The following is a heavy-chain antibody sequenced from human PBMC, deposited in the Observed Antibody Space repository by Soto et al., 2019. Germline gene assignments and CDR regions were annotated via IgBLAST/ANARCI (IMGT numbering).Heavy chain of an antibody. V-gene: IGHV3-15*07. CDR3: TTGLVGFWSARYGDFDY. Sequence: PGGSLRLSCAASGFTFSNACMNWVRQAPGKGLEWVGRIKSKTDGGTTDYAAPVKGRFTISRDDSKNTLYLQMNSLKTEDTAVYYCTTGLVGFWSARYGDFDYWGQGTLVTVSS. J-gene: IGHJ4*02. D-gene: IGHD3-3*01. CDR2: IKSKTDGGTT. CDR1: GFTFSNAC.